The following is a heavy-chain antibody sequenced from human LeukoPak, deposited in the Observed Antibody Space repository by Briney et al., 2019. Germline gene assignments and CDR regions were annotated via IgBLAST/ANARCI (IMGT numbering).Heavy chain of an antibody. CDR3: ASLLTYYYDSSGYSV. Sequence: SVKVSCKASGGTFSSYAISWVRQAPGQGLEWMGGIIPIFGTANYAQKFQGRVTITADESTSTAYTELSSLRSEDTAVYYCASLLTYYYDSSGYSVWGQGTLVTVSS. CDR2: IIPIFGTA. V-gene: IGHV1-69*01. D-gene: IGHD3-22*01. CDR1: GGTFSSYA. J-gene: IGHJ4*02.